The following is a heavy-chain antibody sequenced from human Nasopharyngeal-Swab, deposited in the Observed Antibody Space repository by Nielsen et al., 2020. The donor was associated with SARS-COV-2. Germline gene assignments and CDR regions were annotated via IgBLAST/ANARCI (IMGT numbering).Heavy chain of an antibody. CDR2: ITGRGGDT. CDR3: VKDHFYDTNGYPPCTYGMDV. D-gene: IGHD3-22*01. V-gene: IGHV3-23*01. J-gene: IGHJ6*02. Sequence: GGSLRLSCAASGFTFNNYAMAWVRQSPRQWLEWVSAITGRGGDTYYADYVKGRFTVSRDNSQNTLFLQMNSLRAEDTAVYYCVKDHFYDTNGYPPCTYGMDVWGQGTTVTVSS. CDR1: GFTFNNYA.